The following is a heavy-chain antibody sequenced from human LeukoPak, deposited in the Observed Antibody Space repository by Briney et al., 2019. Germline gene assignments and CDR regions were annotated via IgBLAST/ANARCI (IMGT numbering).Heavy chain of an antibody. D-gene: IGHD6-19*01. CDR2: INPNSGGT. J-gene: IGHJ4*02. CDR1: GYTFTDYY. CDR3: AREMGSYSSGWYPDY. Sequence: GASVKVSCKASGYTFTDYYIQWVRQAPGQGLEWMGWINPNSGGTNYAQNFQGRVAMTRDTSISTAYMEVSRLRSDDTAVYYCAREMGSYSSGWYPDYWGQGTLVTVSS. V-gene: IGHV1-2*02.